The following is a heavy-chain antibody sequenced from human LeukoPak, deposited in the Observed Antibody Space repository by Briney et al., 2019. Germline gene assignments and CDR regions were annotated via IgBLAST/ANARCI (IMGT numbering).Heavy chain of an antibody. V-gene: IGHV1-69*13. D-gene: IGHD6-13*01. Sequence: SVKVSCMASGGTFSSYAISWVRQAPGQGLEWMGGIIPIFGTANYAQKFQGRVTITADESTSTAYMELSRLRSEDTAVYYCARGSYSSSWYYWFDPWGQGTLVTVSS. CDR3: ARGSYSSSWYYWFDP. CDR1: GGTFSSYA. J-gene: IGHJ5*02. CDR2: IIPIFGTA.